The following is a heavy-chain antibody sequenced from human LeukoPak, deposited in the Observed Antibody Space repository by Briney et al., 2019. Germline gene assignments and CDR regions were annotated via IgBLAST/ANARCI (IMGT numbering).Heavy chain of an antibody. Sequence: GGSLRLSCAASGLSFSTYAISWVRQAPGKGLEWVSCITDRGGNTLYADSVKGRFTISRDNSKNTLYLQMNNLRAEDTAIYYCAKSSGGSCYSSVDYWGQGTLVTVSS. CDR2: ITDRGGNT. V-gene: IGHV3-23*01. J-gene: IGHJ4*02. CDR1: GLSFSTYA. CDR3: AKSSGGSCYSSVDY. D-gene: IGHD2-15*01.